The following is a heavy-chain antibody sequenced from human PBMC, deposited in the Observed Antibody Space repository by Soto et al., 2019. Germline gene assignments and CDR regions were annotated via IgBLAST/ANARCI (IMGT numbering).Heavy chain of an antibody. CDR3: VKLLRSWYGHNALDV. CDR2: ISGGGGST. D-gene: IGHD4-17*01. Sequence: RRLSCTASGLTFSNYAMSWVRQAPGKGLEFVSFISGGGGSTYSTDSVKGRFTVSRDNLKNTLSLQMNSLRVEDTAVYYCVKLLRSWYGHNALDVWGQGTTVTVSS. CDR1: GLTFSNYA. V-gene: IGHV3-23*01. J-gene: IGHJ6*02.